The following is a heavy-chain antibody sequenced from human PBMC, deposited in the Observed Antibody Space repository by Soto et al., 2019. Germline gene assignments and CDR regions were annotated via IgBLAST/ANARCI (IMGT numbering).Heavy chain of an antibody. CDR2: ISAYNGNT. Sequence: ASVKVSCKASGYTFTSYGISWVRQAPGQGLEWMGWISAYNGNTNYAQKLQGRVTMTTDTSTSTAYMELRSLRSDDTAVYYCAMSGIAAAGTGRHYYYGMDVWGQGTTVTVSS. V-gene: IGHV1-18*04. D-gene: IGHD6-13*01. CDR3: AMSGIAAAGTGRHYYYGMDV. CDR1: GYTFTSYG. J-gene: IGHJ6*02.